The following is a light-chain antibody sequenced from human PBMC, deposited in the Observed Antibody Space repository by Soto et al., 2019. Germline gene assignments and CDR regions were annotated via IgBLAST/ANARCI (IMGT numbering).Light chain of an antibody. CDR1: QGIRND. CDR2: GAS. CDR3: LQDYDYPLT. Sequence: AIPMTQSPSSLSASVGDSVTITCRASQGIRNDVGWYQQKPGKAPKLLIYGASNLQDGVPSRFSGSGSGTDFTLTISTLQAEDFATYYCLQDYDYPLTFGQGTKVEI. J-gene: IGKJ1*01. V-gene: IGKV1-6*01.